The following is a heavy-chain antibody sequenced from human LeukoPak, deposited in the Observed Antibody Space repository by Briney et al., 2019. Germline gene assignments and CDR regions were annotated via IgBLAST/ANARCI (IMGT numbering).Heavy chain of an antibody. Sequence: GESLKISCQGSGYSFTSYWIGWVRQMPGKGLEWMGIIYPGDSDTRYSPSFQGQVTISADKSISTAYLQWSSLKASDTAMYYCARQGITFGGVTRFDPWGQGTLVTVSS. CDR2: IYPGDSDT. CDR1: GYSFTSYW. D-gene: IGHD3-16*01. V-gene: IGHV5-51*01. CDR3: ARQGITFGGVTRFDP. J-gene: IGHJ5*02.